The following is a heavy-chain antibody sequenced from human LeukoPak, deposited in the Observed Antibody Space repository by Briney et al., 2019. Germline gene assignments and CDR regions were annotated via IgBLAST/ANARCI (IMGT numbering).Heavy chain of an antibody. CDR3: ARVVVDYYDSSGYHDY. CDR2: ISAYNGNT. D-gene: IGHD3-22*01. Sequence: GASVKVSCKASGGTFSSYAISWVRQAPGQGLEWMGWISAYNGNTNYAQKLQGRVTMTTDTSTSTAYMELRSLRSDDTAVYYCARVVVDYYDSSGYHDYWGQGTLVTVSS. V-gene: IGHV1-18*01. CDR1: GGTFSSYA. J-gene: IGHJ4*02.